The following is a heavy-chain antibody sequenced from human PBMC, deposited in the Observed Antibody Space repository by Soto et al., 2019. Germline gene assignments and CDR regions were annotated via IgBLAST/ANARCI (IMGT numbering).Heavy chain of an antibody. Sequence: GSLRLSCAASGFTFSSYGMHWVRQAPGKGLEWVAFIWYDGSNKYYADSVKGRFTISRDNSKNTLYLQMNSLRVEDTAMYYCARDNDEGAFDIWGQGTMVTVSS. D-gene: IGHD1-1*01. CDR2: IWYDGSNK. V-gene: IGHV3-33*01. CDR1: GFTFSSYG. CDR3: ARDNDEGAFDI. J-gene: IGHJ3*02.